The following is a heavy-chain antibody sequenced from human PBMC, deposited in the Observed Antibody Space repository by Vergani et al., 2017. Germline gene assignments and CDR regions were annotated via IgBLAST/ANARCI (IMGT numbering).Heavy chain of an antibody. CDR3: ANSPLSIAAVRMYYFDY. Sequence: EVQLLESGGGLVQPGGSLRLSCAASGCTFSSYAMSWVRQAPGKGLEWVSAISGSGGSTYYADSVKGRFTISRDNSKNTLYLQMNSLRAEDTAVYYCANSPLSIAAVRMYYFDYWGQGTLVTVSS. D-gene: IGHD6-13*01. CDR1: GCTFSSYA. J-gene: IGHJ4*02. CDR2: ISGSGGST. V-gene: IGHV3-23*01.